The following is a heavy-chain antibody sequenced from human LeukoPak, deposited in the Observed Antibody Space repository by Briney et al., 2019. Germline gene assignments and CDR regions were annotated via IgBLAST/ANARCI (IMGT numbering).Heavy chain of an antibody. CDR3: TIREGRWGFQH. CDR2: IKSKTDGGTT. CDR1: GFTFSNAW. J-gene: IGHJ1*01. Sequence: PGGSLRLSCAASGFTFSNAWMSWVRQAPGKGLEWVGRIKSKTDGGTTDYAAPVKGRFTISRDDSKNTLYLQMNSLKTEDTAVHYCTIREGRWGFQHWGQGTLVTVSS. D-gene: IGHD3-16*01. V-gene: IGHV3-15*01.